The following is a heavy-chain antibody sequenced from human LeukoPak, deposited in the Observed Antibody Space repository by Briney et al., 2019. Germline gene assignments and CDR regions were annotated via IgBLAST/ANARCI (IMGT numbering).Heavy chain of an antibody. D-gene: IGHD7-27*01. J-gene: IGHJ4*02. CDR1: GFAVSSNY. CDR2: IYSGGST. V-gene: IGHV3-53*01. CDR3: ARGTPGDPSNFDY. Sequence: GGSLRLSCAASGFAVSSNYMSWVRQAPGKGLEWVSVIYSGGSTYYADSVKGRFTISRDNSKNTLYLQMNSLRAEDTAVYYWARGTPGDPSNFDYWGQGTLVTVSS.